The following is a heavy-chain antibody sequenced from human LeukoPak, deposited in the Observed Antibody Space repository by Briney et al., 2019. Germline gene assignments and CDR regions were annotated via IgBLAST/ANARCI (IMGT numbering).Heavy chain of an antibody. CDR3: ARGHYGMDV. Sequence: GGSLRLSCAASGFIFSNYYMSWIRQAPGKGLEWVSYISRSRGDANYADSVKGRFTISRYNAKNPLYLQMNSLRVEDTAVYYCARGHYGMDVWGQGTTVTVSS. V-gene: IGHV3-11*03. CDR2: ISRSRGDA. J-gene: IGHJ6*02. CDR1: GFIFSNYY.